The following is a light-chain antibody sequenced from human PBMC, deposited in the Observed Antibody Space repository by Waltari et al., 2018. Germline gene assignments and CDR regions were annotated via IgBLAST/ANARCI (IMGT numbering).Light chain of an antibody. V-gene: IGLV3-19*01. CDR2: GKN. J-gene: IGLJ2*01. CDR3: SSRDSSGDNVV. CDR1: GLRKHY. Sequence: SSELTQDPPVSVALGQTVRITCQGGGLRKHYGSWYQQKPGRAPLLVIYGKNNRPSGIPDRFSGSNGGDTLSLTINGAQADDEGVYYCSSRDSSGDNVVFGAGTKLTVL.